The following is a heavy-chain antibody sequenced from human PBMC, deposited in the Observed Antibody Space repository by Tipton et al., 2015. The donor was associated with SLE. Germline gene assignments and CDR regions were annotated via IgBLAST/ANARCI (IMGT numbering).Heavy chain of an antibody. CDR2: ITNNGNT. Sequence: TLSLTCTVSGGSISGSNYYWDWIGQPPGKGPEWFGRITNNGNTYYIPSLQSRVTMSVDTSKNHFSLKLSSVTAADTAVYYCARHDTNYGRNWFDPWGQGTLVTVSS. CDR3: ARHDTNYGRNWFDP. D-gene: IGHD2-8*01. CDR1: GGSISGSNYY. V-gene: IGHV4-39*01. J-gene: IGHJ5*02.